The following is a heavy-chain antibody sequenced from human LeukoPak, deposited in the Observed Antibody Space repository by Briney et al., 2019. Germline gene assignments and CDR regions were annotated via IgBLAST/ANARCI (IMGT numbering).Heavy chain of an antibody. CDR3: AKVAKYYYGSETYYFFEH. CDR2: ISSSRSYI. D-gene: IGHD3-10*01. V-gene: IGHV3-21*01. CDR1: GFTFSSYS. Sequence: PGGSLRLSCAASGFTFSSYSMNWVRQAPGKGLEWVSFISSSRSYIYYADSVKGRFTISRDNAKNSLYLQMNSLRAEDTAVYYCAKVAKYYYGSETYYFFEHWGQGTPVTASS. J-gene: IGHJ4*02.